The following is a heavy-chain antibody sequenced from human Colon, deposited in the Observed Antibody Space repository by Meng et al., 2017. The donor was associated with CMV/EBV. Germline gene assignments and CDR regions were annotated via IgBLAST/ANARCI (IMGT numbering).Heavy chain of an antibody. CDR1: GGSISGHY. V-gene: IGHV4-4*07. D-gene: IGHD3-10*01. Sequence: VQLQGSGPGLVKPSETLSLTCPVSGGSISGHYWTWIRRPAGEGLQWLGRIYSNGRIDENYSLRSRVTISVDTSKNQLSLRLTSVTAADTAVYYCGRAGARGVPIDVWGRGTLVTVSS. CDR3: GRAGARGVPIDV. J-gene: IGHJ1*01. CDR2: IYSNGRI.